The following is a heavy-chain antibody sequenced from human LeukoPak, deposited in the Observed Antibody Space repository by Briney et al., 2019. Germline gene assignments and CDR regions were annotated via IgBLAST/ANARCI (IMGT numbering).Heavy chain of an antibody. V-gene: IGHV3-48*02. CDR2: ISGSSSTI. Sequence: GGSLRLSCAASEFTFSGYWMHWVRQTPGKGLEWVSFISGSSSTIYYADSVKGRFTVSRDSPKNSLYLQMNSLRDEDTAVYYCARHSSTWYAGFDYWGQGILVTVSS. CDR3: ARHSSTWYAGFDY. D-gene: IGHD6-13*01. CDR1: EFTFSGYW. J-gene: IGHJ4*02.